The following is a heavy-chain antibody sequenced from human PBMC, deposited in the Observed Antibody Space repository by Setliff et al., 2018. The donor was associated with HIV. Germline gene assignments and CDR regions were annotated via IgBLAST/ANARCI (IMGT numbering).Heavy chain of an antibody. CDR2: ISYDGSNK. Sequence: GGSLRLSCAASGFTFSRYAMHWFRQAPGKGLEWVAVISYDGSNKYYADSVKGRFTISRDNSKNTLYLQMNSLRAEDTAVYYCARDLRGQLDYWGQGTLVTVSS. CDR3: ARDLRGQLDY. V-gene: IGHV3-30*04. J-gene: IGHJ4*02. D-gene: IGHD1-26*01. CDR1: GFTFSRYA.